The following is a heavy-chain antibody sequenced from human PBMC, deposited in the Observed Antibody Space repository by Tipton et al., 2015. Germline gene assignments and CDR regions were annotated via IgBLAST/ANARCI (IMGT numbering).Heavy chain of an antibody. CDR1: GDSISSSSYF. Sequence: TLSLTCTVSGDSISSSSYFWGWIRQPPGKGLEWIGSIYYSGSAYYNPSLKSRVTISVDTSKNQFSLKLSSVTAADTAVYYCARSRYTVTPDSWGQGTLVTVSS. D-gene: IGHD4-17*01. CDR2: IYYSGSA. V-gene: IGHV4-39*01. CDR3: ARSRYTVTPDS. J-gene: IGHJ4*02.